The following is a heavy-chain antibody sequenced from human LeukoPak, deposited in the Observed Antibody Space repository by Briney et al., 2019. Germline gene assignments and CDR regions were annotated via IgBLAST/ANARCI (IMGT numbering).Heavy chain of an antibody. V-gene: IGHV4-39*01. CDR1: GYSISSSSYY. J-gene: IGHJ3*02. CDR3: ARHGYCSSTSYYRVILEDAFDI. CDR2: IYYSGST. D-gene: IGHD2-2*02. Sequence: PSETLSLTCAVSGYSISSSSYYWGWIRQPPGKGLEWIGSIYYSGSTYYNPSLKSRVTISVDTSKNQFSLKLSSVTAADTAVYYCARHGYCSSTSYYRVILEDAFDIWGQGTMVTVSS.